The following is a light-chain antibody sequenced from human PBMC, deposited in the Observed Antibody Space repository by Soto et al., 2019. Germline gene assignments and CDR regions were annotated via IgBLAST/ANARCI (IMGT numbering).Light chain of an antibody. CDR2: DVS. CDR1: SNDVGGYNY. Sequence: QSALAQPAPVSGSPGQSITISCTGTSNDVGGYNYVSWYQQHPGKAPKLMIYDVSNRPSGVSNRFSGSKSANTASLTISGLQTEDESDYYCSSYTGSSTYVFGTGTKVPVL. CDR3: SSYTGSSTYV. J-gene: IGLJ1*01. V-gene: IGLV2-14*03.